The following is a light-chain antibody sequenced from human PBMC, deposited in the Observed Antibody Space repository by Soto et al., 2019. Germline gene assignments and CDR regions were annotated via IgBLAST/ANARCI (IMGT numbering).Light chain of an antibody. V-gene: IGLV1-40*01. J-gene: IGLJ1*01. CDR1: SSNIGAGYD. Sequence: QSVLTQPPSVSGAPGQRVTISCTGSSSNIGAGYDVHWYQQLPGTAPKLLIYGNSNRPSGVPDRFSGSKSGTSASLAITGLQAEDEAYYYCQSYDSSLSVVFGTGTKLPVL. CDR2: GNS. CDR3: QSYDSSLSVV.